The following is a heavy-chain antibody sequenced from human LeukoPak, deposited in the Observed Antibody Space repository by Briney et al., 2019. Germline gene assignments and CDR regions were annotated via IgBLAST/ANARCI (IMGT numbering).Heavy chain of an antibody. V-gene: IGHV3-21*01. D-gene: IGHD6-19*01. CDR1: GFTFSSYS. CDR2: ISSSSSYI. Sequence: GGSLRLSCAASGFTFSSYSMNWVRQASGKGLEWVSSISSSSSYIYYADSVKGRFTISRDNAKNSLYLQMNSLRAEDTAVYYCAIEVRYSSGLYYFDYWGQGTLVTVSS. CDR3: AIEVRYSSGLYYFDY. J-gene: IGHJ4*02.